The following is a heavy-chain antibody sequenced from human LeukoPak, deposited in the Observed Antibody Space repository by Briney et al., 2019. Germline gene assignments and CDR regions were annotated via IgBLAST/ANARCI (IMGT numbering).Heavy chain of an antibody. CDR1: GGSISSGDYY. V-gene: IGHV4-30-4*08. D-gene: IGHD1-26*01. CDR2: IYYSGTT. CDR3: TRGSGSYAVRGFDY. J-gene: IGHJ4*02. Sequence: PSATLSLTCTVSGGSISSGDYYWSWIRQPPGKGQEWIGYIYYSGTTYYNPSLKSRVTISVDTSKNQFSLKLSSVTAADTAVYYCTRGSGSYAVRGFDYWGQGTLVTVSS.